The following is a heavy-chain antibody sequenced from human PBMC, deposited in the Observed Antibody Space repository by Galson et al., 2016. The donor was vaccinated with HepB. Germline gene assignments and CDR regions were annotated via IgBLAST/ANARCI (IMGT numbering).Heavy chain of an antibody. CDR2: IYWDDDK. D-gene: IGHD1-1*01. CDR1: GFTISTRGVG. V-gene: IGHV2-5*02. J-gene: IGHJ2*01. Sequence: PALVKPTQTLTLTCTLSGFTISTRGVGVAWIRQPPGKALDWLALIYWDDDKWHSPSLKSRLSVTKDTSTNQVFLKITNVDPVDTGTYYCVHTRQWNDGRYFAFWGPGTQVTASS. CDR3: VHTRQWNDGRYFAF.